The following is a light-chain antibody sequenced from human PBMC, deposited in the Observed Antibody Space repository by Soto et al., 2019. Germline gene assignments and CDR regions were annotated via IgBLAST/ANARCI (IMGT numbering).Light chain of an antibody. V-gene: IGKV1-27*01. J-gene: IGKJ1*01. Sequence: DIQLTQSPSSLSESVGDTVTITCQASQGISNYLALYQQKPGQVPNLLIYAASTLKSGVPTRFSGSGSGTDCTHTISSVRTEDVATYYCKNYNNAPRTFGKAPKVVI. CDR2: AAS. CDR3: KNYNNAPRT. CDR1: QGISNY.